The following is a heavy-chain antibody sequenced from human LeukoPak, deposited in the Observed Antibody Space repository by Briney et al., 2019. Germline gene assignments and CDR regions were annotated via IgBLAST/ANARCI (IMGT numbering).Heavy chain of an antibody. CDR3: ARVFVDYITGTTNDAFDI. CDR2: INHSGST. CDR1: GGSFSGYY. Sequence: SETLSLTCAVYGGSFSGYYWSWIRQPLGKGLEWIGEINHSGSTNYNPSLKSRVTISVDTSKNQFSLKLSSVTAADTAVYYCARVFVDYITGTTNDAFDIWGQGTMVTVSS. D-gene: IGHD1-7*01. V-gene: IGHV4-34*01. J-gene: IGHJ3*02.